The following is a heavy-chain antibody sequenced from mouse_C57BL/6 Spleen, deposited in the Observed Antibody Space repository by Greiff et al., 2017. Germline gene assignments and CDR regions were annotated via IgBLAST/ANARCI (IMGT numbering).Heavy chain of an antibody. J-gene: IGHJ2*01. V-gene: IGHV1-55*01. D-gene: IGHD1-1*01. CDR3: ARPITTVVAQDYFDY. CDR1: GYTFTSYW. CDR2: IYPGRGST. Sequence: QVQLQQSGAELVKPGASVKMSCKASGYTFTSYWITWVKQRPGQGLEWIGDIYPGRGSTNYNEKFKSKATLTVDTSSSTAYMQLSSLTSEDSAVYYCARPITTVVAQDYFDYWGQGTTLTVSS.